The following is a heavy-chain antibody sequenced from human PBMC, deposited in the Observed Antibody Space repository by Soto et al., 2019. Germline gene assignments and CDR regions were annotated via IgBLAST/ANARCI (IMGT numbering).Heavy chain of an antibody. Sequence: SGPTLLNPTQTLTLTCTFSGFSLSTSGLGVGWIRQPPGKALEWLAVIVWEDDNRYNQSLGSGLTMTKDTSKNQVVLTMTNMDPVDTATYYCAHSALNYSGSVTYYRAYAFDICCQGTLLTVSS. CDR1: GFSLSTSGLG. J-gene: IGHJ3*02. D-gene: IGHD3-10*01. CDR2: IVWEDDN. V-gene: IGHV2-5*02. CDR3: AHSALNYSGSVTYYRAYAFDI.